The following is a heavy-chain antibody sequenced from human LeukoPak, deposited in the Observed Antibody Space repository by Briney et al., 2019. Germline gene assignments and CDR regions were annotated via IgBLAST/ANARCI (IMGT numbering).Heavy chain of an antibody. CDR1: GFTFDDYA. V-gene: IGHV3-9*01. J-gene: IGHJ4*02. D-gene: IGHD5-12*01. Sequence: PGRSLRLSCAASGFTFDDYAMHWVRQAPGKGLEWVTGISWTRVGIGYADSVKDRFTISRDNARNSLYLQMNSLRAEDTALYYCAKSGLSGYDWHPLDYWGQGTLVTVSS. CDR3: AKSGLSGYDWHPLDY. CDR2: ISWTRVGI.